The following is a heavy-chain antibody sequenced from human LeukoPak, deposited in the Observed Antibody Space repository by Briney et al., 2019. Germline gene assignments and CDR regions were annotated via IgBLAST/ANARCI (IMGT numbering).Heavy chain of an antibody. Sequence: KSSETLSLTCTFSGGSISNYYWGWIRQPPGKGLDWIGYIYYSGSTNSNPSLKSRVTISLDTSKNQFSLNLSSVTAADTAVYYCARAGQFISARPITFDYWGQGTLVTVSS. D-gene: IGHD6-6*01. J-gene: IGHJ4*02. V-gene: IGHV4-59*01. CDR2: IYYSGST. CDR1: GGSISNYY. CDR3: ARAGQFISARPITFDY.